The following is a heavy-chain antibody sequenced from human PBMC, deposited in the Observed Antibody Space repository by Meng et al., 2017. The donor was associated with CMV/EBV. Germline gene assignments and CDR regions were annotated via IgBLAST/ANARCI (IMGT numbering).Heavy chain of an antibody. CDR1: GFTFDYHA. J-gene: IGHJ4*02. CDR2: ISWNSVSI. Sequence: SCTASGFTFDYHALHWVRQAAGKGLEWVAGISWNSVSIGYADSVKGRFIISRDDAKSSLYLQMNSLRTEDTAMYFCAKLQGSKDYWGQGTLVTVSS. V-gene: IGHV3-9*01. CDR3: AKLQGSKDY.